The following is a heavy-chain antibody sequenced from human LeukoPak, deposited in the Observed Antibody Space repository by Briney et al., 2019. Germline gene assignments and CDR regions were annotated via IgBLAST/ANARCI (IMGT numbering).Heavy chain of an antibody. CDR2: ITASGGST. J-gene: IGHJ4*02. CDR3: ARDSSGWYYFDY. Sequence: PGGSLRLSRAASGFTFSSYAMSWVRQAPGKGLEWVSAITASGGSTYSADSVKGRFTISRDNSKNTLYLQMNSLRAEDTAVYYCARDSSGWYYFDYWGQGTLVTVSS. D-gene: IGHD6-19*01. V-gene: IGHV3-23*01. CDR1: GFTFSSYA.